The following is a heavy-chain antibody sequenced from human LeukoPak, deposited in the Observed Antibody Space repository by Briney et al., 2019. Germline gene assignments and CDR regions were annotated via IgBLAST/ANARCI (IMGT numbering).Heavy chain of an antibody. V-gene: IGHV4-4*02. Sequence: PSETLSLTCAVSGGSISSSGSICWTWVRQPPGEGLEWIGEIYHNGATNYNPSLKSRVTMLLDKSKNQFFLKLNSVTAADTAVYYCARNGGNSDYDYWGQGTLVTVSA. J-gene: IGHJ4*02. CDR2: IYHNGAT. CDR3: ARNGGNSDYDY. D-gene: IGHD4-23*01. CDR1: GGSISSSGSIC.